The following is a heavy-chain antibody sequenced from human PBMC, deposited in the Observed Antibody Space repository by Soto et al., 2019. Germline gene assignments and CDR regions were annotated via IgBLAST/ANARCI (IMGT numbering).Heavy chain of an antibody. Sequence: ASETLSLTCAVYGGSFSGYYWSWIRQPPGKGLEWIGEINHSGSTNYNPSLKSRVTISVDTSKNQFSLKLSSVTAADTAVYYCARGRLNDYIWGSYRPKRPFDYWGQGTLVTVSS. J-gene: IGHJ4*02. D-gene: IGHD3-16*02. V-gene: IGHV4-34*01. CDR1: GGSFSGYY. CDR2: INHSGST. CDR3: ARGRLNDYIWGSYRPKRPFDY.